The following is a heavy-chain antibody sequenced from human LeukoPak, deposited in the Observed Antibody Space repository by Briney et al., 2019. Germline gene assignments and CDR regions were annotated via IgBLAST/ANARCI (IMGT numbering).Heavy chain of an antibody. D-gene: IGHD2-21*01. V-gene: IGHV3-23*01. J-gene: IGHJ5*02. CDR3: AKGIPLDP. CDR2: ISGSGGTT. CDR1: GFTFSSYA. Sequence: GGSLRLSCAVSGFTFSSYAMSWVRQSPGKGLEWVSGISGSGGTTYYADSVKGRFTISRDNFNNTLYLQMKSLRVEDTAVYYCAKGIPLDPWGQGTLVTVSS.